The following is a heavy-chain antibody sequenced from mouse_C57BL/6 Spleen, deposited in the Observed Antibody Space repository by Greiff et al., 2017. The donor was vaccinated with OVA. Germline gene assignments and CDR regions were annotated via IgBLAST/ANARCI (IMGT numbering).Heavy chain of an antibody. V-gene: IGHV5-16*01. J-gene: IGHJ1*03. CDR2: INYDGSST. Sequence: EVMLVESEGGLVQPGSSMKLSCTASGFTFSDYYMAWVRQVPEKGLEWVANINYDGSSTYYLDSLKSRFIISRDNAKNILYLQMSSLKSEDTATYYCARERITTVVATGYFDVWGTGTTVTVSS. CDR1: GFTFSDYY. D-gene: IGHD1-1*01. CDR3: ARERITTVVATGYFDV.